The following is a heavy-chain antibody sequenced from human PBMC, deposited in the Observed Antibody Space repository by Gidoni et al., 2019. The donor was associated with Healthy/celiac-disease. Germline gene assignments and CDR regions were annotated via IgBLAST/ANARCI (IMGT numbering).Heavy chain of an antibody. CDR1: GGSISSSSYY. V-gene: IGHV4-39*01. CDR3: ASSIEQWLDY. D-gene: IGHD6-19*01. CDR2: IYYSGST. J-gene: IGHJ4*02. Sequence: QLQLQESGPGLVKPSETLSLPCTVSGGSISSSSYYWGWIRQPPGKGLEWIGSIYYSGSTYYNPSLKSRVTISVDTSKNQLSLKLSSVTAADTAVYYCASSIEQWLDYWGQGTLVTVSS.